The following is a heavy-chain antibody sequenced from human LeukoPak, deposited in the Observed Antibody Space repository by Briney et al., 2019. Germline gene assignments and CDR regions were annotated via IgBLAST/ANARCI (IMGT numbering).Heavy chain of an antibody. CDR2: IKSKTDGGTI. D-gene: IGHD6-6*01. V-gene: IGHV3-15*01. CDR3: TTGTRNAARGC. J-gene: IGHJ4*02. Sequence: GGSLRLSCAASGFTFTNAWMSWVRQAPGKGLEWVGRIKSKTDGGTIDYAAPVKGIFTISRDDSKNTLYLQMSSLKTEDTAVYYCTTGTRNAARGCWGQGTLVTFSS. CDR1: GFTFTNAW.